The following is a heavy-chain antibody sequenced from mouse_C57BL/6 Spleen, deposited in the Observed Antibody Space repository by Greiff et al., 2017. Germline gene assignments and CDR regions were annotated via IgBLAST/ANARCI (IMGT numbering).Heavy chain of an antibody. CDR1: GYTFTSSW. CDR2: IDPSDSYT. Sequence: VQLQQPGAELVRPGTSVKLSCKASGYTFTSSWMHWVKQRPGQGLEWIGVIDPSDSYTNYNQKFKGKATLTVDTSSSTAYMQPSSLTSEDSAVYYWEREDYYGRSPWFAYWGQGTLVTVSA. J-gene: IGHJ3*01. V-gene: IGHV1-59*01. D-gene: IGHD1-1*01. CDR3: EREDYYGRSPWFAY.